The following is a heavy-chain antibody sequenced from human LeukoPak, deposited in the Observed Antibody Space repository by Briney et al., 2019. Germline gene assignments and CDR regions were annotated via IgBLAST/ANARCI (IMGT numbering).Heavy chain of an antibody. Sequence: GASVKVSCKAPEYSFTNYAIHWVRQAPGQRLEWMGWVNGGNGNTKYSQNFQGRVTITRDTSASTAYMELSSLTSEDTAVYYCARSQATGGMDVWGQGTTVTVSS. V-gene: IGHV1-3*01. CDR3: ARSQATGGMDV. CDR2: VNGGNGNT. CDR1: EYSFTNYA. J-gene: IGHJ6*02.